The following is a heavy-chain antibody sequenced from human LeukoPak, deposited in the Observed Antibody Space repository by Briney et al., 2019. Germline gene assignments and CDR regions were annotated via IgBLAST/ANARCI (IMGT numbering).Heavy chain of an antibody. CDR1: GFTFNSYG. V-gene: IGHV3-33*01. CDR2: IWPDGSNK. Sequence: TARTLRLSCAASGFTFNSYGMFWVRQAPGKGLEWVAFIWPDGSNKLYGDSVKGRFTISRDNSKNTVYLQMNSLRAEDTAVYYCARDYCRTTSCLESWGQGTLVTVSS. J-gene: IGHJ4*02. D-gene: IGHD2-2*01. CDR3: ARDYCRTTSCLES.